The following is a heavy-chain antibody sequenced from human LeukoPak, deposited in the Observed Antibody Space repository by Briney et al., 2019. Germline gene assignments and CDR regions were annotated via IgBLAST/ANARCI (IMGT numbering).Heavy chain of an antibody. CDR2: LYDDGST. J-gene: IGHJ3*02. V-gene: IGHV3-66*01. Sequence: GGSLRLSCAASGFIVSTNYMSWVRQAPGKGLEWVSVLYDDGSTYYADSVKGRFTISRDNSMNTLYLQMYGLRAEDTAVYYCVRDTGYYYDSSGAFDIWGQGTMVTVSS. D-gene: IGHD3-22*01. CDR3: VRDTGYYYDSSGAFDI. CDR1: GFIVSTNY.